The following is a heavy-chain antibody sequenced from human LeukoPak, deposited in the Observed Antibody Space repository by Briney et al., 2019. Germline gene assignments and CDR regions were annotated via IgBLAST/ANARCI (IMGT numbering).Heavy chain of an antibody. Sequence: SETLSLTCTVSGDSISSYYCSWIRQPPGKGLEWIGSIHYSGSTYYNPSLKSRVTISVDMSKNQCSLRLSSVTAADTALYYCARLTGSAIWGQGTMVTVSS. CDR3: ARLTGSAI. V-gene: IGHV4-59*05. CDR2: IHYSGST. D-gene: IGHD3-10*01. CDR1: GDSISSYY. J-gene: IGHJ3*02.